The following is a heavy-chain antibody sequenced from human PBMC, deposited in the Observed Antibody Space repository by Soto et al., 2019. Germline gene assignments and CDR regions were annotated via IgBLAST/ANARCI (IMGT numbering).Heavy chain of an antibody. CDR2: IIPIFGTA. D-gene: IGHD5-12*01. V-gene: IGHV1-69*01. J-gene: IGHJ4*02. CDR1: GGTFSSYA. CDR3: ARGPSEWLQFVYFDY. Sequence: QVQLVQSGAEVKKPGSSVKVSCKASGGTFSSYAISWVRQAPGQGLEWMGGIIPIFGTANYAQKFQGRVTITADESTSTVYMELSSLRSEDTAVYYGARGPSEWLQFVYFDYWGQGTLVTVSS.